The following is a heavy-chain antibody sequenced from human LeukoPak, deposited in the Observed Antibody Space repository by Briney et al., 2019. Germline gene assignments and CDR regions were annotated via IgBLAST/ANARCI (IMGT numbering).Heavy chain of an antibody. CDR1: GYTLTELS. CDR2: FDPEDGET. J-gene: IGHJ4*02. Sequence: ASVKVSCKVSGYTLTELSMHWVRQAPGKGLEWMGGFDPEDGETIYAQKFQGRVTVTEDTSTDTAYMELSSLRSEDTAVYYCATVHQEVVGATDYFDYWGQGTLVTVSS. V-gene: IGHV1-24*01. CDR3: ATVHQEVVGATDYFDY. D-gene: IGHD1-26*01.